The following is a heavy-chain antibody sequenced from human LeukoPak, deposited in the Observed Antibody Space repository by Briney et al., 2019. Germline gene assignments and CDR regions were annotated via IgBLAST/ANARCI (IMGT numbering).Heavy chain of an antibody. CDR1: GYTFINYN. J-gene: IGHJ4*02. Sequence: ASVKVSRKASGYTFINYNIHWVRQAPGQGLEWMGIIIPSGGSTIYAQKFRGRVTMTRDTSTSTVYMELSSLRPEDTAVYYCARDIRSGWYYFDYWGQGTLVTVSS. CDR2: IIPSGGST. V-gene: IGHV1-46*01. CDR3: ARDIRSGWYYFDY. D-gene: IGHD6-19*01.